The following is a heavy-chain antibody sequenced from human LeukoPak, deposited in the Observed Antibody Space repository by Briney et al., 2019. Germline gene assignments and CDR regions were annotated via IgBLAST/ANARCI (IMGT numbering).Heavy chain of an antibody. V-gene: IGHV3-30*04. CDR2: ISYYGSNK. CDR1: GFTYSSYA. D-gene: IGHD3-10*01. CDR3: ARELWFGELSYYYYYGMDV. Sequence: RSLRLSCAACGFTYSSYAMHWVRQARSRGLEWVAVISYYGSNKYYADSVKGRFTISSDNSKNTLYLQMNSLRAEDTAVYYCARELWFGELSYYYYYGMDVWGKGTTVTVSS. J-gene: IGHJ6*04.